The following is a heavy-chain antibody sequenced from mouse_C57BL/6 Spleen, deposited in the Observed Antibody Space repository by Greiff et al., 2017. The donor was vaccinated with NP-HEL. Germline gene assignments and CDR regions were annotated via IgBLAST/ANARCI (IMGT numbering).Heavy chain of an antibody. CDR2: ISDGGSYT. Sequence: EVKLVESGGGLVKPGGSLKLSCAASGFTFSSYAMSWVRQTPEKRLEWVATISDGGSYTYYPDNVKGRFTISRDNAKNNLDLQMSHLKSEDTAMYYCARDTIYYDYHEGFAYWGQGTLVTVSA. J-gene: IGHJ3*01. CDR1: GFTFSSYA. D-gene: IGHD2-4*01. CDR3: ARDTIYYDYHEGFAY. V-gene: IGHV5-4*01.